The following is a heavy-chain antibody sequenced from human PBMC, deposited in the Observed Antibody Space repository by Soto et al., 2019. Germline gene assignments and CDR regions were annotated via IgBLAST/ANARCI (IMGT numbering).Heavy chain of an antibody. J-gene: IGHJ4*02. CDR2: IIPIFGTA. D-gene: IGHD2-15*01. V-gene: IGHV1-69*13. CDR3: ARDGSSGGSCYSCSLDY. Sequence: SVKVSCKASGGTFSSYAISWVRQAPGQGLEWMGGIIPIFGTANYAQKFQGRVTITADESTSTAYMELSSLRSEDTAVYYCARDGSSGGSCYSCSLDYWGQGTLVTVSS. CDR1: GGTFSSYA.